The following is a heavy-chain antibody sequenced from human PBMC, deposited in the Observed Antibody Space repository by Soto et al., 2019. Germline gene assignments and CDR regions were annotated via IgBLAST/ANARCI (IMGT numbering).Heavy chain of an antibody. CDR3: ARGRTSGEMDV. D-gene: IGHD3-10*01. CDR1: GGSFSGYY. V-gene: IGHV4-34*01. Sequence: PSETLSLTCAVYGGSFSGYYWSWIRQPPGKGLEWIGEINHSGSTNYNPSLKSRVPISVDTSKNQFSLKLSSVTAADTAVYYCARGRTSGEMDVWGQGTTVTVSS. J-gene: IGHJ6*02. CDR2: INHSGST.